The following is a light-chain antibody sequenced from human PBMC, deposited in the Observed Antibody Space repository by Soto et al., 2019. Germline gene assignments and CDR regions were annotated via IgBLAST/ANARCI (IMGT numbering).Light chain of an antibody. J-gene: IGKJ1*01. CDR3: HQRQSWPRT. CDR2: QTS. V-gene: IGKV3-11*01. Sequence: EIVLTQSPGTLSLSPGERATLSCRASQTVRNNYLAWYQHRPGQAPRLLIYQTSIRAAGIPARFSASGSGTDFTLTISDVQPEDFALYYCHQRQSWPRTFGQGTKVDIK. CDR1: QTVRNNY.